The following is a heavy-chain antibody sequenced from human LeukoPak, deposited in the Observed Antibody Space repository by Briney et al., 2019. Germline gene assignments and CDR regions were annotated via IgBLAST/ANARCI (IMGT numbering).Heavy chain of an antibody. V-gene: IGHV1-2*02. D-gene: IGHD3-16*01. J-gene: IGHJ4*02. Sequence: ASVKVSCKASGYIFSDYWIHWVGQATGRGLECLGWIDPASGITDQPQKFQGRMTVTTDTSASTVYMDLTGMTTDDTALYYCERVGAPGGRRPYHYYCWGQGTLVSASS. CDR1: GYIFSDYW. CDR2: IDPASGIT. CDR3: ERVGAPGGRRPYHYYC.